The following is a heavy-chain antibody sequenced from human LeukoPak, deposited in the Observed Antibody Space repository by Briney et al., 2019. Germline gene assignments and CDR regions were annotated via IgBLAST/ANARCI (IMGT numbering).Heavy chain of an antibody. V-gene: IGHV3-20*04. Sequence: GGSLRLSCAASGFTFSGYWMSWVRQAPGKGLEWVSGINWNGDSTHYADSVKGRYTISRDNAKNSLYLQMNSLRAEDTALYYCTRQGRETPFDYWGQGTLVTVSS. CDR2: INWNGDST. J-gene: IGHJ4*02. CDR1: GFTFSGYW. CDR3: TRQGRETPFDY.